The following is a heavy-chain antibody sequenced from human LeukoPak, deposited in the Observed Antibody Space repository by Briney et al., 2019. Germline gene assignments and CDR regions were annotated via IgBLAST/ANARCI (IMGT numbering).Heavy chain of an antibody. Sequence: GGSLRLSCAASGFTFSSYGMSWVRQAPGKGLEWVSAISGSGGSTYYADSVKGRFTISRDNSKNTLYLQMNSLRAEDTAVYYCAKDRRTAMVTLYYFDYWGQGTLVTVSS. D-gene: IGHD5-18*01. CDR1: GFTFSSYG. V-gene: IGHV3-23*01. CDR3: AKDRRTAMVTLYYFDY. CDR2: ISGSGGST. J-gene: IGHJ4*02.